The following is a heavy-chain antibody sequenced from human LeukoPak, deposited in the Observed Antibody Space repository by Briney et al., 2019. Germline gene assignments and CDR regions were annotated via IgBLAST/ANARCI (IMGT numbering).Heavy chain of an antibody. CDR2: ISYDGSNK. J-gene: IGHJ4*02. CDR1: GFTFSSYW. V-gene: IGHV3-30*03. CDR3: AREGVNYDSSGLYY. D-gene: IGHD3-22*01. Sequence: GGSLRLSCAASGFTFSSYWMRWVRQAPGKGLEWVAVISYDGSNKYYADYVKGRFIISRDKSKNTLYMQMNSLRAEDTAVYYCAREGVNYDSSGLYYWGEGTLVTVSS.